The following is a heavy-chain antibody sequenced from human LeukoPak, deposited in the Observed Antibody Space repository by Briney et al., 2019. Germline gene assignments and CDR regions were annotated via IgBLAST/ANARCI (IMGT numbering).Heavy chain of an antibody. Sequence: GASLRLSCAASGFTFSNYAMSWVRQAPGKGLEWVSAIVGSGGSTYYADSVKGRFTISRDNSKNTLFLQMNSLRVEDTALYYCSKWGDYDVLTGFYGSDFWGQGTLVTVSS. D-gene: IGHD3-9*01. CDR1: GFTFSNYA. J-gene: IGHJ4*02. CDR3: SKWGDYDVLTGFYGSDF. CDR2: IVGSGGST. V-gene: IGHV3-23*01.